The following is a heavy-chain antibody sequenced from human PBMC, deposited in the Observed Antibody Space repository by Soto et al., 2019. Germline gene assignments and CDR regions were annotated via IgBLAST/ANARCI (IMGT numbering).Heavy chain of an antibody. CDR3: AKEIAAAGFFDY. CDR1: GFTFSSYG. V-gene: IGHV3-30*18. J-gene: IGHJ4*02. CDR2: ISYDGSNK. D-gene: IGHD6-13*01. Sequence: LRLSCAASGFTFSSYGMHWVRQAPGKGLEWVAVISYDGSNKYYADSVKGRFTISRDNSKNTLYLQMNSLRAEDTAVYYCAKEIAAAGFFDYWGQGTLVTVSS.